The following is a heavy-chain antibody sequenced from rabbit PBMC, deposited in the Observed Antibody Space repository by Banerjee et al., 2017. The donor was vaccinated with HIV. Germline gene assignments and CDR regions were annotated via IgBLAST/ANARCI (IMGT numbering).Heavy chain of an antibody. CDR2: IYAGSSGST. D-gene: IGHD7-1*01. CDR1: GIDFSSSYY. Sequence: QQQLEESGGGLVKPGGTLTLTCKASGIDFSSSYYMCWVRQAPGKGLEWIGCIYAGSSGSTYYASWAKGRFTISKTSSTTVTLQMTSLTAADTATYFCAIATTGGYRRLDLWGQGTLVTVS. V-gene: IGHV1S45*01. J-gene: IGHJ3*01. CDR3: AIATTGGYRRLDL.